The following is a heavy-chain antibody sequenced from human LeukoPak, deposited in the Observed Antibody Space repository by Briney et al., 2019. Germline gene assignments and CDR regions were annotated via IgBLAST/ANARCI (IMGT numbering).Heavy chain of an antibody. Sequence: PGGSLRLYCAVSGITISNYGMSWVRKAPGKGLQWVAGISGSGGNTNYADSVKGRFTISRDNRKNTLYLQINSLRAEDTAVYYCARVNYYGSGSYDAFDIWGQGTMVTVSS. V-gene: IGHV3-23*01. CDR2: ISGSGGNT. J-gene: IGHJ3*02. CDR1: GITISNYG. D-gene: IGHD3-10*01. CDR3: ARVNYYGSGSYDAFDI.